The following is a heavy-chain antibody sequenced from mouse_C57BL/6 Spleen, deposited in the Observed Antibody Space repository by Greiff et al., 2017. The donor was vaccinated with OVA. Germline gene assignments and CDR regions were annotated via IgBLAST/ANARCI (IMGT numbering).Heavy chain of an antibody. Sequence: EVKLVESGGGLVKPGGSLKLSCAASGFTFSSYAMSWVRQTPEKRLEWVATISDGGGYTYYPDNVKGRFTISIDKANNTLYLQLRHLKSEDTAMYYCAREDDYDGGFAYWGQGTLVTVAA. V-gene: IGHV5-4*01. CDR1: GFTFSSYA. CDR2: ISDGGGYT. D-gene: IGHD2-4*01. CDR3: AREDDYDGGFAY. J-gene: IGHJ3*01.